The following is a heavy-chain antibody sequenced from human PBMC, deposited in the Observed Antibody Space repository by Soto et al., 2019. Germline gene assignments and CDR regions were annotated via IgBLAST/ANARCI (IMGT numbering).Heavy chain of an antibody. D-gene: IGHD2-15*01. J-gene: IGHJ4*02. Sequence: SETLSLTCTVSGGSISSYYWSWIRQPPGKGLEWIGYIYYSGSTNYNPSLKSRVTISVDTSKNQFSLKLSSVTAADTAVYYCARLNSRYCSGGSCYRNYYFDYWGQGTLVTVSS. CDR3: ARLNSRYCSGGSCYRNYYFDY. CDR2: IYYSGST. CDR1: GGSISSYY. V-gene: IGHV4-59*08.